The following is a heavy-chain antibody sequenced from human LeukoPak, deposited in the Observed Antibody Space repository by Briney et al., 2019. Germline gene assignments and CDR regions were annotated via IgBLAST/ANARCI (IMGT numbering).Heavy chain of an antibody. V-gene: IGHV3-23*01. D-gene: IGHD5-18*01. CDR2: IFGSGGSP. J-gene: IGHJ4*02. Sequence: GGSLRLSCEDSGFTFGSHAMYWVRQAPGKGLEWVAGIFGSGGSPHYADSVKGRFTISRDNSRNTVYLQINSLRAEDTAVYYCGKTTVGYSSGQKPAWPVDYWGQGTLVTVSS. CDR1: GFTFGSHA. CDR3: GKTTVGYSSGQKPAWPVDY.